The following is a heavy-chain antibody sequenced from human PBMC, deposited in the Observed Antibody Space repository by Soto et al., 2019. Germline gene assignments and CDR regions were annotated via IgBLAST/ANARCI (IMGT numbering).Heavy chain of an antibody. CDR3: ARGLLITGAIDY. CDR1: GFTFSSYS. CDR2: ISSSSSYI. D-gene: IGHD1-7*01. J-gene: IGHJ4*02. Sequence: GGSLRLSCAASGFTFSSYSMNWVRQAPGKGLEWVSSISSSSSYIYYADSVKGRFTISRDNAKNSLYLQMNSLRAEDTAVYYCARGLLITGAIDYWGQGTLVTVSS. V-gene: IGHV3-21*01.